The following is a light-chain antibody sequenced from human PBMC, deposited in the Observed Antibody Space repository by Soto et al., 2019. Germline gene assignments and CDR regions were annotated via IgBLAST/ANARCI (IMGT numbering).Light chain of an antibody. Sequence: EIVLTQSPGTLSLSPRERATLSCRASQSVSSSYLAWYQQKPGQAPRLLIYGASSRATGIPDRFSGSGSGTDFTLTISRLEPEDFAVYYCQHRETFGQGTKVEIK. CDR3: QHRET. V-gene: IGKV3-20*01. CDR2: GAS. CDR1: QSVSSSY. J-gene: IGKJ1*01.